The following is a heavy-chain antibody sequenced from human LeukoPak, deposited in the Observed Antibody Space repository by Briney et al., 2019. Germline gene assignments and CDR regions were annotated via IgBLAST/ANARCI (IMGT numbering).Heavy chain of an antibody. D-gene: IGHD3-3*01. CDR1: GFTFSSYG. V-gene: IGHV3-33*01. CDR3: ARDERSNLEWLFGYYYYYGMDV. CDR2: IWYDGSNK. J-gene: IGHJ6*02. Sequence: GGSLRLSCAASGFTFSSYGMHWVRQAPGKGLEWVAVIWYDGSNKYYADSVKGRFTISRDNSKNTLYLQMNSLRAEDTAVYYCARDERSNLEWLFGYYYYYGMDVWGQGTTVTVSS.